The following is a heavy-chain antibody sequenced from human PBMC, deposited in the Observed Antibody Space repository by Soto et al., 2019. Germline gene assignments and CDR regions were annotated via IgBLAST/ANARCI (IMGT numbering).Heavy chain of an antibody. V-gene: IGHV3-33*01. J-gene: IGHJ6*02. CDR3: VSPSMGKPEAPLFYFGMAA. D-gene: IGHD2-8*01. CDR2: IESDGSNK. CDR1: GFTFSSYV. Sequence: GGSLRLSCAASGFTFSSYVIHWVRQAPGKGQEWVAVIESDGSNKYYADSVKGRFTISRDNSKNTLYLQMNSLRAEDTAVYYCVSPSMGKPEAPLFYFGMAAYVQGLMVTV.